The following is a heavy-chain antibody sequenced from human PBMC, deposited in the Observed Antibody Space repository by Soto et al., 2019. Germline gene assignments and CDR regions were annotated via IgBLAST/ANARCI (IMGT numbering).Heavy chain of an antibody. CDR3: ATGFAMDV. Sequence: SETLSLTCTVSGGSISDYYWSWIRQPPGKGLEWIAYMFYSGNTNYNPSLKSRVSMSVDTSKNQFSLRLSSVTAADTAVYYCATGFAMDVWGQGTTVTVSS. J-gene: IGHJ6*02. CDR1: GGSISDYY. V-gene: IGHV4-59*01. D-gene: IGHD3-10*01. CDR2: MFYSGNT.